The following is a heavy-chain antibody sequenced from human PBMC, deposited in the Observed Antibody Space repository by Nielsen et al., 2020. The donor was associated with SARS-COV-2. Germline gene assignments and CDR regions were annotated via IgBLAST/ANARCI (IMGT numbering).Heavy chain of an antibody. CDR1: GFTLDDYA. CDR2: ISWNSGSI. J-gene: IGHJ6*03. D-gene: IGHD6-6*01. CDR3: AKEGPDSSSSHYYYYYMDV. Sequence: SLKISCAASGFTLDDYAMHWVRQAPGKGLEWVSGISWNSGSIGYADSVKCRFTISRDNAKHSLYLQMNSLRAEDTALYYCAKEGPDSSSSHYYYYYMDVWGKGTTVTVSS. V-gene: IGHV3-9*01.